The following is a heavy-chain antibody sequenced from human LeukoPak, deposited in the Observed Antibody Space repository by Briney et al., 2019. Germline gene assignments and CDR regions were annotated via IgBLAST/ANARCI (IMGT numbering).Heavy chain of an antibody. CDR1: GYTFTSYG. CDR3: ARVRDYYYMDV. Sequence: ASVKVSCKTSGYTFTSYGISWVRQAPGQGLEWMGWISAYNGNTHYAQKLQGRVTMTTDTSTSTGYMDLRSLRSDDAAVYYCARVRDYYYMDVWGKGTTVTVSS. V-gene: IGHV1-18*01. CDR2: ISAYNGNT. J-gene: IGHJ6*03.